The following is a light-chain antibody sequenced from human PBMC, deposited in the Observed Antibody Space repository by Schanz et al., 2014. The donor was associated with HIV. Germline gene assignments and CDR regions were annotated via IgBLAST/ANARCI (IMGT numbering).Light chain of an antibody. V-gene: IGLV2-14*03. CDR1: SSNVGGYDY. CDR3: SSYTSTNTLVV. J-gene: IGLJ2*01. Sequence: QSALTQPASVSGSPGQSITISCTGTSSNVGGYDYPPWYQQHPGKAPKLIIYDVSNRPSGISYRFSGSKSGNTASLTISGLQAEDEGDYYCSSYTSTNTLVVFGGGTKLTVL. CDR2: DVS.